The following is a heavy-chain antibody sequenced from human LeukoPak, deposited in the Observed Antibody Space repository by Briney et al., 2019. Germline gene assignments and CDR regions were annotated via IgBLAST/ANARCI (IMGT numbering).Heavy chain of an antibody. Sequence: PGGSLRLSCAASGFTFSNVWMSWVRQAPGKGLEWVGRIRSKTDGGTTDYAAPVKGRFTISRDDSKNTLYLQMNSLKTEDTAVYYCTTERYYDSSDFPLFEYWGQGTLVTVSS. CDR2: IRSKTDGGTT. CDR1: GFTFSNVW. V-gene: IGHV3-15*01. CDR3: TTERYYDSSDFPLFEY. D-gene: IGHD3-22*01. J-gene: IGHJ4*02.